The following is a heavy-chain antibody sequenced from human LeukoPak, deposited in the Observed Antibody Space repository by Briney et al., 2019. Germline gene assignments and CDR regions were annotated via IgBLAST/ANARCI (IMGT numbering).Heavy chain of an antibody. J-gene: IGHJ4*02. CDR3: AKDIQNSNYDRLED. CDR1: GFTFSSYG. V-gene: IGHV3-30*18. CDR2: ISYDGSNK. Sequence: GRSLLLSCAASGFTFSSYGMHWVRQAPGKGLEWVAVISYDGSNKYYADSVKGRFTISRDNSKNTLYLQMNSLRAEDTAVYYCAKDIQNSNYDRLEDWGQGTLVTVSS. D-gene: IGHD3-22*01.